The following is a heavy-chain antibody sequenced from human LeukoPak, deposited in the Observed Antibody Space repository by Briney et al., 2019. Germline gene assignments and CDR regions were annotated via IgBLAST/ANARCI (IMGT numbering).Heavy chain of an antibody. CDR1: GDSISSYY. CDR2: ISDSGST. D-gene: IGHD6-13*01. J-gene: IGHJ4*02. CDR3: ARTPSGYRFDY. Sequence: SETLSLTCTVSGDSISSYYWSWIRQPPGKGLEWIGYISDSGSTNYNPSVKGRVTISVDTSKKEFSLRLASVTAADTAVYYCARTPSGYRFDYWGQGILVTVSS. V-gene: IGHV4-59*08.